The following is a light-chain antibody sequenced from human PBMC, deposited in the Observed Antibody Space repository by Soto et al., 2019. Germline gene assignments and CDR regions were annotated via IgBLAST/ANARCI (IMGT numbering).Light chain of an antibody. CDR1: QTVASN. Sequence: EIVMTQSPASLSVSPGEGATLSCRASQTVASNLAWYQQKPGQAPRLLIHGASTRATGVPARFSGSGSGTDFTLTISGLQSQDFGVYYCQQYHNWPPQYTFGQWTKLQIK. CDR3: QQYHNWPPQYT. J-gene: IGKJ2*01. V-gene: IGKV3-15*01. CDR2: GAS.